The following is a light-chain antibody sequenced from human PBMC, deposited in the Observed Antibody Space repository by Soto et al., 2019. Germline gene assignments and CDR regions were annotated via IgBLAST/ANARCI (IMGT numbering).Light chain of an antibody. Sequence: DIQMTQSPSSLSASVGDRVTITCQASQGITYYLNWYQQKPGLAPSLLIHDGSSLQTGVPSRISGSGSGTDFTFTTKSLEADDIGRYYCQQDHDRPITFGQGTQLEIK. CDR1: QGITYY. CDR2: DGS. CDR3: QQDHDRPIT. J-gene: IGKJ5*01. V-gene: IGKV1-33*01.